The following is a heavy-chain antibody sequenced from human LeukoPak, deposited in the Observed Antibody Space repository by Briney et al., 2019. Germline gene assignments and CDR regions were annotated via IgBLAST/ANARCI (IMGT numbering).Heavy chain of an antibody. V-gene: IGHV3-7*05. Sequence: PGGSLRLSCAASGFTFSNYWMSWVRQAPGKGLEWVANIKQDGSDKYYVDSVKGRFTISRDNAKNSLYLQMNSLRAEDTAMYYCARDKYMDVWGQGTTVTVSS. CDR3: ARDKYMDV. J-gene: IGHJ6*02. CDR1: GFTFSNYW. CDR2: IKQDGSDK.